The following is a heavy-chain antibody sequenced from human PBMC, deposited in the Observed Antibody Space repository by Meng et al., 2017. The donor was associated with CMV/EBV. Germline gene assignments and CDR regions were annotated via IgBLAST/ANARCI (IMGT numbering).Heavy chain of an antibody. CDR1: GFTFSSYG. CDR3: ATTSGSSY. CDR2: IRYDGSNK. J-gene: IGHJ4*02. D-gene: IGHD6-6*01. Sequence: GGSLRLSCAASGFTFSSYGMHWVRQAPGKGLEWVAFIRYDGSNKYYADSVKGRFTISRDNTENSIYLHMSTLRAEDTAVYYCATTSGSSYWGQGAQVTVSS. V-gene: IGHV3-30*02.